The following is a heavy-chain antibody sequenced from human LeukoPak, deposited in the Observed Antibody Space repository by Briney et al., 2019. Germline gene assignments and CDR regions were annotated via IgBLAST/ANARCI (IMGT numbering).Heavy chain of an antibody. D-gene: IGHD5-24*01. CDR3: GRGTDAYKLGNI. J-gene: IGHJ4*02. Sequence: FNGFTFNDYAMHWVRQAPGKGLEWIGESHPSGSTYFNPSLGSRVTISLDTSKNQVSLNLSAVTAADTAVYYCGRGTDAYKLGNIWGQGTLVTVSS. CDR1: GFTFNDYA. V-gene: IGHV4-34*01. CDR2: SHPSGST.